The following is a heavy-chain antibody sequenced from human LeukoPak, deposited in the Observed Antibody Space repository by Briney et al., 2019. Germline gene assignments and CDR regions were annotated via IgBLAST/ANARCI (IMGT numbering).Heavy chain of an antibody. D-gene: IGHD2-2*01. CDR3: ARHNPPPTGFCSGTSCFMSGSQYFYMDV. J-gene: IGHJ6*03. V-gene: IGHV4-4*09. CDR2: IYSSGTT. Sequence: PAETLSLTCTVCVGSISGYFWSWIRQPPGKGPEGVGYIYSSGTTNYSPALSSRVTISVDTSKNQVSLNLRFVTATDTAVYHCARHNPPPTGFCSGTSCFMSGSQYFYMDVWGKGTSVTVS. CDR1: VGSISGYF.